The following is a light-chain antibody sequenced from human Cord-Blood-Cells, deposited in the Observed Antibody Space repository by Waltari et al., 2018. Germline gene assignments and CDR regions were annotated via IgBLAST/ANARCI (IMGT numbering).Light chain of an antibody. J-gene: IGKJ1*01. CDR1: QSVSSY. CDR2: DAS. CDR3: QQRSNWPWT. Sequence: EIVLTQSPATLSLSLGERAPLSCRASQSVSSYLAWYQQKPGQAPRLLIYDASNKATGIPARFSGSGSGTDFTLTISSLEPEDFAVYYCQQRSNWPWTFGQGTKVEIK. V-gene: IGKV3-11*01.